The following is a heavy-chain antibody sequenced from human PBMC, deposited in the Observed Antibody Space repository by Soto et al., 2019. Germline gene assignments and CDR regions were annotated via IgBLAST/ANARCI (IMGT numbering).Heavy chain of an antibody. Sequence: SVKVSCKASGGTFSSYAISWVQQAPGQGLEWMGGIIPIFGTANYAQKFQSRVRITADESTSKAYMELSSLRSEDTAVYYCAREGGGNSHDAFDVWGQGTMVTVSS. J-gene: IGHJ3*01. V-gene: IGHV1-69*13. D-gene: IGHD2-21*02. CDR3: AREGGGNSHDAFDV. CDR1: GGTFSSYA. CDR2: IIPIFGTA.